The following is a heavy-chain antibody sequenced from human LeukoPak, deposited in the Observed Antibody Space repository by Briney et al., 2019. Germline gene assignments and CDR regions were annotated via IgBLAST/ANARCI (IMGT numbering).Heavy chain of an antibody. CDR3: ARQSLGYDSSGYREDFDY. V-gene: IGHV4-39*01. CDR1: GGSISSSSYY. J-gene: IGHJ4*02. Sequence: SETLSLTCTVSGGSISSSSYYWGWIRQPPGKGLEWIGSIYYSGSTYYNPSLKSRVTISVDTSKNQFPLKLSSVSAADTAVYYCARQSLGYDSSGYREDFDYWGQGTLVTVSS. CDR2: IYYSGST. D-gene: IGHD3-22*01.